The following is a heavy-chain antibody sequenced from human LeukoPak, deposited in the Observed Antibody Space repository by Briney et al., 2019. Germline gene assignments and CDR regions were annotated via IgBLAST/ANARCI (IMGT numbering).Heavy chain of an antibody. Sequence: GGSLRLSCTASGFSFSGHWMHWARQLPGKGLVWVSRISPTGSTTSYADSVKGRFTVSRDNAKNTHYLQVNNLRAEDTAVYYCARGPNSNWSGLDFWGQGTLLAVSS. CDR3: ARGPNSNWSGLDF. J-gene: IGHJ4*02. CDR1: GFSFSGHW. V-gene: IGHV3-74*01. D-gene: IGHD6-6*01. CDR2: ISPTGSTT.